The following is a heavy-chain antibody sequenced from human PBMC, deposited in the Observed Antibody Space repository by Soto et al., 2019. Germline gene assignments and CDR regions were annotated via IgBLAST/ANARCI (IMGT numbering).Heavy chain of an antibody. V-gene: IGHV1-8*01. Sequence: QVQLVQSGAEVKKPGASVKVSCKASGYSFSTYDINWVRQAAGQGLEWMGWVNPKSGNTDYAQRFRGRVTMTSNTYIRTAYMELSALTPEDTAVYYCARPYCDSTSCYTDWFDPWGQGTLVTVSS. J-gene: IGHJ5*02. D-gene: IGHD2-2*02. CDR1: GYSFSTYD. CDR3: ARPYCDSTSCYTDWFDP. CDR2: VNPKSGNT.